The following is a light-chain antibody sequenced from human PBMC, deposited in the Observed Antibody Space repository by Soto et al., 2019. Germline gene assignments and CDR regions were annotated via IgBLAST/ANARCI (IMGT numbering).Light chain of an antibody. V-gene: IGKV3-20*01. J-gene: IGKJ5*01. Sequence: EIVLTQSPGILSVSPGERASLSCGASQSISSRFLAWYQQKPGQAPRLLIYGASSRATGIPDRFSGTGSETDFTLTISRLQHEDFAVYYCQQYDNSPITFGQGTRLEIK. CDR2: GAS. CDR1: QSISSRF. CDR3: QQYDNSPIT.